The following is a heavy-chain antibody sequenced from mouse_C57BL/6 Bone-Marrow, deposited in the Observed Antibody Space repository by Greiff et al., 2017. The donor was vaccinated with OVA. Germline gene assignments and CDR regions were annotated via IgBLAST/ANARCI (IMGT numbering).Heavy chain of an antibody. Sequence: QVQLQQPGAELVKPGASVKLSCKASGYTFTRYWAQCVTPSPLRVLELILSIDPNSGGTKYNEKFKSKATLTVDKPSSTAYMQLSSLTSEDSAVYYCARSLLRSGYWGQGTTLTVSS. V-gene: IGHV1-72*01. J-gene: IGHJ2*01. CDR2: IDPNSGGT. CDR3: ARSLLRSGY. CDR1: GYTFTRYW. D-gene: IGHD1-1*01.